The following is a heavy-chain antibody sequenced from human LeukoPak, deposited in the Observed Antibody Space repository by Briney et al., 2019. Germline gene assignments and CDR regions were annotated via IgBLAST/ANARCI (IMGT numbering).Heavy chain of an antibody. D-gene: IGHD5-18*01. V-gene: IGHV3-48*04. CDR1: GFTFDIYG. Sequence: GGSLRLSCAASGFTFDIYGMNWIRQAPGKGLEWVSHISSGSSPKYYADSVKGRFTISRDNAKNSLYLQMNSLRAEDTAVYYCARASGDIVETATMGSYWGQGTLVTVSS. CDR2: ISSGSSPK. CDR3: ARASGDIVETATMGSY. J-gene: IGHJ4*02.